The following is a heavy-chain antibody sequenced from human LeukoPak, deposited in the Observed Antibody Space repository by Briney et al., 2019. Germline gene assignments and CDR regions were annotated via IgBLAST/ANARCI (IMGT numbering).Heavy chain of an antibody. J-gene: IGHJ5*02. CDR1: GFTFSSYW. CDR3: ARDAVTTSLDWFDP. Sequence: PGRSLRLSCAASGFTFSSYWMHWVRQAPGKGLGWVSCINSDGSSTSYADSVKGRFTISRDNAKNTLYLQMNSLRAEVTAVYYCARDAVTTSLDWFDPWGQGTLVSVSS. V-gene: IGHV3-74*01. D-gene: IGHD4-17*01. CDR2: INSDGSST.